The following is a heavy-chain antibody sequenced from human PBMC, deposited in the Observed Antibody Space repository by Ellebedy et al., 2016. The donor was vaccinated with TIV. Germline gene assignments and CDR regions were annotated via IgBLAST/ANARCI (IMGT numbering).Heavy chain of an antibody. CDR3: AREARYCGINSSCYSFDY. D-gene: IGHD2-21*01. CDR1: GGSLNLYY. CDR2: MDYRGNS. V-gene: IGHV4-39*07. J-gene: IGHJ4*02. Sequence: SETLSLTXTVSGGSLNLYYWSWIRQTPGKGLEWIGSMDYRGNSYYNVSLKDRVTISGDTSKNQFSLKLNSVTAADTAVYYCAREARYCGINSSCYSFDYWGQGTLVTVSS.